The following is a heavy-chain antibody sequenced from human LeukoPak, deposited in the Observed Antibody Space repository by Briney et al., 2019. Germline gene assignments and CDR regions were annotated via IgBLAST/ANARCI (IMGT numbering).Heavy chain of an antibody. D-gene: IGHD3-9*01. J-gene: IGHJ6*02. CDR3: AKGRNVLRYPYGMDV. CDR2: ISSSSSYT. V-gene: IGHV3-11*05. CDR1: GFTFSDYY. Sequence: GGSLRLSCAASGFTFSDYYMSWIRQAPGKGLEWVSYISSSSSYTNYADSVKGRFTISRDNSKNTSYLQMNSLRAEDTAVYYCAKGRNVLRYPYGMDVWGQGTTVTVSS.